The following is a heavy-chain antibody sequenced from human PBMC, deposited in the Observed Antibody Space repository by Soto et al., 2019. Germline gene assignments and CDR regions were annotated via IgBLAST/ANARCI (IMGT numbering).Heavy chain of an antibody. Sequence: GGSLRLSCAASGFTFSSYAMSWVSQAPGKRLEWVSAISGSGDSTYDADSVKGRFTISRDNSKNTLYLQMNSLRAEDTAVYYCAKGIYSYGYNSFDYWSQGTLVTDSS. CDR3: AKGIYSYGYNSFDY. J-gene: IGHJ4*02. D-gene: IGHD5-18*01. V-gene: IGHV3-23*01. CDR2: ISGSGDST. CDR1: GFTFSSYA.